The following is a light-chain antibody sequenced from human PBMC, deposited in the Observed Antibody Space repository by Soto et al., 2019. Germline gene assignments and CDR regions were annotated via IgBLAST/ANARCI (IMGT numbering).Light chain of an antibody. CDR2: DVS. CDR3: CSYGGSSSWV. Sequence: QSALTQPRSVSGSPGHSVTISCTGTSSDVGGYNYVSWYQQHPGKAPKLMIHDVSKRPSGVPDRFSGSKSGNTASLTISGLQAEDEADYYCCSYGGSSSWVFGGGTKLTVL. V-gene: IGLV2-11*01. CDR1: SSDVGGYNY. J-gene: IGLJ3*02.